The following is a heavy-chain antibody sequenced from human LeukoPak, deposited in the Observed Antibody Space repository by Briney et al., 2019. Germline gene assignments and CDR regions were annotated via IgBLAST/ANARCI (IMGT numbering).Heavy chain of an antibody. Sequence: PGGSLRLSCAASGFTFSSYAMSWVRQAPGKGLEWVSAISGSGGSTYYADSVKGRFTISRDNSKNTLYLQMNSLRAEDTAVHYCAKDGAGVPAAPGYWGQGTLVTVSS. D-gene: IGHD2-2*01. CDR2: ISGSGGST. CDR1: GFTFSSYA. V-gene: IGHV3-23*01. J-gene: IGHJ4*02. CDR3: AKDGAGVPAAPGY.